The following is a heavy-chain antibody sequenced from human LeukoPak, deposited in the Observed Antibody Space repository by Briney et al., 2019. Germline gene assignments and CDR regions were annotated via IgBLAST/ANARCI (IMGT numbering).Heavy chain of an antibody. CDR1: GFTFSSYG. CDR2: ISYDGSNK. D-gene: IGHD5-24*01. J-gene: IGHJ4*02. V-gene: IGHV3-30*18. Sequence: GGSLRLSRAASGFTFSSYGMHWVRQASGKGLEWVAVISYDGSNKYCADSVKGRFTISRDNSKNTLYLQMNSLRAEDTAVYYCAKDNPPTKDWGQGTLVTVSS. CDR3: AKDNPPTKD.